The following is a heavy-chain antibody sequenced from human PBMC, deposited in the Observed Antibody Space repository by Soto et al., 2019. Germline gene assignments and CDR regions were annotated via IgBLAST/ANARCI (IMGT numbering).Heavy chain of an antibody. CDR2: ISSSSSYI. V-gene: IGHV3-21*01. CDR3: ARVGKLRYFDWTPFDY. D-gene: IGHD3-9*01. CDR1: GFTFSRYS. J-gene: IGHJ4*02. Sequence: GGSLRLSCAASGFTFSRYSMSWVRQAPGKGLEWVSSISSSSSYIYYADSVKGRFTISRDNAKNSLYLQMNSLRAEDTAVYYCARVGKLRYFDWTPFDYWGQGTLVTVSS.